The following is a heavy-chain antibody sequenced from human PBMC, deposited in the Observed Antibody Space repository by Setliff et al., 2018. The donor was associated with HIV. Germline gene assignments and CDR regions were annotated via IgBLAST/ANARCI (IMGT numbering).Heavy chain of an antibody. D-gene: IGHD3-10*01. CDR1: GFTFSSYE. CDR2: ISRSGNTI. J-gene: IGHJ4*02. CDR3: ARLLRGGGDYFDY. Sequence: PGGSLRLSCAASGFTFSSYEMTWVRQAPGKGLVWVSYISRSGNTIYYADSVKSRFTISRDNAKNSLFLQMNSLRAEDTAIYYCARLLRGGGDYFDYWGQGTLVTVSS. V-gene: IGHV3-48*03.